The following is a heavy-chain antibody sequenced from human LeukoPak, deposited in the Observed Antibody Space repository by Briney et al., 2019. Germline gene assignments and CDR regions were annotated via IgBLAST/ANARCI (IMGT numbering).Heavy chain of an antibody. D-gene: IGHD4-17*01. V-gene: IGHV4-34*01. CDR3: ARGVDYGDYGWFDP. Sequence: SETLSLTCAVYGGSFSGYYWSWIRQPPGKGLEWIGEINHSGSTNYNPSLKSRVTISVDTSKNQFSLKLSSVTAADTAVYYCARGVDYGDYGWFDPWGQGTLVTVSS. J-gene: IGHJ5*02. CDR1: GGSFSGYY. CDR2: INHSGST.